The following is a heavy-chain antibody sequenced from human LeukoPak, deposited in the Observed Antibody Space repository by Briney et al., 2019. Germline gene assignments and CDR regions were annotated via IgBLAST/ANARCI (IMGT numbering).Heavy chain of an antibody. CDR3: ARDLTTWGAFDI. CDR1: GFTVNSNY. CDR2: IYSGGST. V-gene: IGHV3-53*01. Sequence: GGSLRLSCAASGFTVNSNYMNWVRQAPGKGLEWVSVIYSGGSTYYADSVKGRFTISRDNSKNTLYLQMNSLRAEDTAVYYCARDLTTWGAFDIWGQGTMVTVSS. J-gene: IGHJ3*02. D-gene: IGHD1-1*01.